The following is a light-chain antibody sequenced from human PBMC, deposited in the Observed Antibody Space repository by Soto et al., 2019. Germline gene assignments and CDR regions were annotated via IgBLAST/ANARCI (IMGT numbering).Light chain of an antibody. V-gene: IGKV3-15*01. Sequence: EIVMTQSPATLSVSPGERATLSCRASQSVSILLAWYQQKPGQAPRLLIYGASTRATAVPARFTASGSGTECTLTISSLQSEDFAVYYCQQYNTWPRTFGQGTKVDIK. CDR1: QSVSIL. CDR2: GAS. J-gene: IGKJ1*01. CDR3: QQYNTWPRT.